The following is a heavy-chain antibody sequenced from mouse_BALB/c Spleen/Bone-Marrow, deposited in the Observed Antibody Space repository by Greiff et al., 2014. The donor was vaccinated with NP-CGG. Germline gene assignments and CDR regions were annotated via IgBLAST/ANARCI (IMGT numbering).Heavy chain of an antibody. CDR2: IYPGSGST. D-gene: IGHD2-1*01. CDR3: TRGDGNYWYFDV. Sequence: LQQSGSELVRPGASVKLSCKASGYTFTSYWMHWVKQRHGQVLEWIGNIYPGSGSTSYDEKFKSKGTLTVDTSSSTAYMHLSSLTSEDSAVYYCTRGDGNYWYFDVWGAGTTVTVSS. CDR1: GYTFTSYW. V-gene: IGHV1S22*01. J-gene: IGHJ1*01.